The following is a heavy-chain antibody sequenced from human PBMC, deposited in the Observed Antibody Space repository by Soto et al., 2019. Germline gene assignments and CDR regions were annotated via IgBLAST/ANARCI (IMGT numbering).Heavy chain of an antibody. Sequence: SETLSLTCTVSGGSITTYYWSWIRQPPGKGLEWIGYIYDSGSTKYNPSLKSRVTMSVDTSKNQFSLNLSSVTAADTAAYYCARDRNYGGADYWGQGTLVTVSS. J-gene: IGHJ4*02. CDR1: GGSITTYY. CDR2: IYDSGST. V-gene: IGHV4-59*01. D-gene: IGHD3-10*01. CDR3: ARDRNYGGADY.